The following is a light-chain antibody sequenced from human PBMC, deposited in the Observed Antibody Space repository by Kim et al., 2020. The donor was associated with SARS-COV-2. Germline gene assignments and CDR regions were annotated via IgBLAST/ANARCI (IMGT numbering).Light chain of an antibody. V-gene: IGKV3-11*01. Sequence: ETVLTQSPGTLSLSPGERATLSCRASQSVDNFLAWYQQKPGQVPRLLVYDTSTRAAGIPVRFSASGSGTDFTLTISSLEPDDFALYYCQQRRHWPLTFGGGTKVDIK. CDR2: DTS. J-gene: IGKJ4*01. CDR1: QSVDNF. CDR3: QQRRHWPLT.